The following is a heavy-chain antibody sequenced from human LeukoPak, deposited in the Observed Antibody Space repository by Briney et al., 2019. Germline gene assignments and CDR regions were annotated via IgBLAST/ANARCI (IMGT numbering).Heavy chain of an antibody. D-gene: IGHD6-13*01. J-gene: IGHJ3*02. V-gene: IGHV3-30*01. CDR2: ISYDGSNK. Sequence: PGRSLRLSCAASGFTFSSYAMHWVRQAPGKGLEWVAVISYDGSNKYYADSVKGRFTISRDNSKNTLYLQMNSLRAEDTAVYYCTRAQYSSSQLSAIWGQGTMVTVSS. CDR1: GFTFSSYA. CDR3: TRAQYSSSQLSAI.